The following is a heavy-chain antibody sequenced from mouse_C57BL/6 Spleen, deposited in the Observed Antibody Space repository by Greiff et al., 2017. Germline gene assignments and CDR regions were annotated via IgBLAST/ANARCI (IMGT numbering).Heavy chain of an antibody. Sequence: QVQLQQPGAELVKPGASVKMSCKASGYTFTSYWITWVKQRPGQGLEWIGDIYPGSGSTNYNEKFKSKATLTVDTSSSTAYMQLSSLTSEDSAVYYGARAYYSNSWFAYWGQGTLVTVSA. V-gene: IGHV1-55*01. CDR1: GYTFTSYW. CDR3: ARAYYSNSWFAY. D-gene: IGHD2-5*01. CDR2: IYPGSGST. J-gene: IGHJ3*01.